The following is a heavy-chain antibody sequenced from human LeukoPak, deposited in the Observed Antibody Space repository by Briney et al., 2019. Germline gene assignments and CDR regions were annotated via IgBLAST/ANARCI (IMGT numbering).Heavy chain of an antibody. CDR3: TRWSYNSGSTGY. V-gene: IGHV3-74*01. D-gene: IGHD6-19*01. J-gene: IGHJ4*02. Sequence: GGSLRLSCAASGFTFSSYWMHWVRQAPGKGLVWVSRINSDGSGTDYADSVKDRFTISRDNAKNTMYLQMNSLRAEDTAVYYCTRWSYNSGSTGYWGQGTLVTVSS. CDR2: INSDGSGT. CDR1: GFTFSSYW.